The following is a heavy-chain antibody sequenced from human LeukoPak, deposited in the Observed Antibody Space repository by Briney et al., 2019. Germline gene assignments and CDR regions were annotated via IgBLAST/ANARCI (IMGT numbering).Heavy chain of an antibody. D-gene: IGHD3-22*01. V-gene: IGHV4-59*12. J-gene: IGHJ3*02. CDR1: GGSISSYY. Sequence: SETLSLTCTVSGGSISSYYWSWIRQPPGKGLEWIGYIYYSGSTNYKPSLKSRVTISVDTSKNQFSLRLSSVTAADTAVYYCARVGGITMIVVLIGDAFDIWGQGTMVTASS. CDR3: ARVGGITMIVVLIGDAFDI. CDR2: IYYSGST.